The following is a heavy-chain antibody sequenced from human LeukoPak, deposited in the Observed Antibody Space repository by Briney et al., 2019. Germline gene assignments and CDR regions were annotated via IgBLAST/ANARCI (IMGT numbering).Heavy chain of an antibody. CDR3: AREGAPYYYDSSGYYHPYYFDY. CDR2: INHSGST. J-gene: IGHJ4*02. V-gene: IGHV4-34*01. CDR1: GGSFSGYY. Sequence: SETLSLTCAVYGGSFSGYYWSWIRQPPGKGLEWIGEINHSGSTNYNPSLKSRVTISVDTSKNQFSLKLSSVTAADTAVYYCAREGAPYYYDSSGYYHPYYFDYWGQGTLVTVSS. D-gene: IGHD3-22*01.